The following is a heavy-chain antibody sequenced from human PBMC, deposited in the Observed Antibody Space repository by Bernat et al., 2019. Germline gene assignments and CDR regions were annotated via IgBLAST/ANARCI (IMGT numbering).Heavy chain of an antibody. CDR3: ARDRYYDSSDSDAFDI. CDR2: IYYSGST. CDR1: GGSISSGGYY. V-gene: IGHV4-31*03. J-gene: IGHJ3*02. Sequence: QVQLQESGPGLVKPSQTLFLTCTVSGGSISSGGYYWSWIRQHPGKGLEWIGYIYYSGSTYYNPSLKSRVTISVDTSKNQFSLKLSSVTAADTAVYYCARDRYYDSSDSDAFDIWGQGTMVTVSS. D-gene: IGHD3-22*01.